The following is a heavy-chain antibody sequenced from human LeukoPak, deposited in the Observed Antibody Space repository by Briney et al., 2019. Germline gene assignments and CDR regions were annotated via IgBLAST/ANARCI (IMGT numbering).Heavy chain of an antibody. J-gene: IGHJ5*02. CDR1: GFTFSSYW. V-gene: IGHV3-74*01. Sequence: GGSLRLSCAASGFTFSSYWMHWVRQAPGKGLVWVSRINSDGSSISYADSVKGRFTISRDNAKNTLYLQMNSLRAEDTAVYYCARVRDFWSGSGFDPWGQGTLVTVSS. CDR2: INSDGSSI. CDR3: ARVRDFWSGSGFDP. D-gene: IGHD3-3*01.